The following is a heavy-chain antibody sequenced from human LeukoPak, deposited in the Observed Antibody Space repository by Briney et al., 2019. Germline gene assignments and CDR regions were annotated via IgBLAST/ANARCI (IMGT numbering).Heavy chain of an antibody. CDR3: ARGTHSIDY. CDR1: GFAFSSCA. J-gene: IGHJ4*02. V-gene: IGHV3-30*04. Sequence: GGSLRLSCAASGFAFSSCAMHWVRQAPGKGLEWVAIISYDGSNKYYADSVKGRFTISRDNSKNTLYLQMNSLRAEDTAVYYCARGTHSIDYWGQGTLVTVSS. D-gene: IGHD6-13*01. CDR2: ISYDGSNK.